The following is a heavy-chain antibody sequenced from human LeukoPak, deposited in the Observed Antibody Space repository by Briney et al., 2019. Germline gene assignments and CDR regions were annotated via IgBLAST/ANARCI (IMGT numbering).Heavy chain of an antibody. CDR1: GFTFSSYA. J-gene: IGHJ4*02. Sequence: PGGSLRLSCAASGFTFSSYAMSWVRQAPGKGLEWVSAISGSGGSTYYADSVKGRFTISRDISKNTLYLQMNGLRAEDTAIYYCAKSVGWVKYYFDYWGQGTLVSVSS. CDR3: AKSVGWVKYYFDY. D-gene: IGHD6-19*01. CDR2: ISGSGGST. V-gene: IGHV3-23*01.